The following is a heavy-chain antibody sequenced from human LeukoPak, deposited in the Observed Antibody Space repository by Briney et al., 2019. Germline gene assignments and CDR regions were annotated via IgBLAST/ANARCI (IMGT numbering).Heavy chain of an antibody. CDR3: ARDYYYDSSGYYPPNDY. J-gene: IGHJ4*02. CDR2: ISPIFGTA. Sequence: GASVTVSCKASGGTFSSYAISWVRQAPGQGLEWMGRISPIFGTANYAQKFQGRVTITADESTSTAYMELSSLRSEDTAVYYCARDYYYDSSGYYPPNDYWGQGTLVTVS. V-gene: IGHV1-69*13. CDR1: GGTFSSYA. D-gene: IGHD3-22*01.